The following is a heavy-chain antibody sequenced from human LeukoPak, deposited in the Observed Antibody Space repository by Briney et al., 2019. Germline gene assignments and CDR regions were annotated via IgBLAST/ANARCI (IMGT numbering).Heavy chain of an antibody. Sequence: GGSLRLSCAASGFTVSSNYMSWVRQAPGKGLEWVSYISSSSSTIYYADSVKGRFTIARDNAKNSVYLEMNSLRADDTAVYYCARSARLMKGVVEVTALDDWGQGTLVTVSS. V-gene: IGHV3-48*04. J-gene: IGHJ4*02. CDR2: ISSSSSTI. CDR3: ARSARLMKGVVEVTALDD. D-gene: IGHD3-3*01. CDR1: GFTVSSNY.